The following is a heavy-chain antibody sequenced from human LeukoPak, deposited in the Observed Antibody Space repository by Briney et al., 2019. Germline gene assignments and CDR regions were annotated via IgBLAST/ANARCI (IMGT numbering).Heavy chain of an antibody. CDR1: GGSISSSSYY. D-gene: IGHD6-19*01. Sequence: KPSETLSLTCTVSGGSISSSSYYWGWIRQPPGKGLEWIGSIYYSGSTYYNPSLKSRVTISVDTSKNQLSLRLSSVTAADTAVYYCARHSSYSSGPGWFDPWGQGTLVTVSS. V-gene: IGHV4-39*01. J-gene: IGHJ5*02. CDR2: IYYSGST. CDR3: ARHSSYSSGPGWFDP.